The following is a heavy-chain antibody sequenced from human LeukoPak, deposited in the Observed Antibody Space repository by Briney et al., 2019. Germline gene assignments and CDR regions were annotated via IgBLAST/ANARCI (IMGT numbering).Heavy chain of an antibody. Sequence: VASVKVSCKASGYTFTGYYMHWVRQAPGQGLEWMGWINPNSGGTNYAQKFQGRVTMTRDTSISTAYMELSRLRSDDTAVHYCARDNSSWYGDAFDIWGQGTMVTVSS. CDR2: INPNSGGT. CDR3: ARDNSSWYGDAFDI. CDR1: GYTFTGYY. V-gene: IGHV1-2*02. D-gene: IGHD6-13*01. J-gene: IGHJ3*02.